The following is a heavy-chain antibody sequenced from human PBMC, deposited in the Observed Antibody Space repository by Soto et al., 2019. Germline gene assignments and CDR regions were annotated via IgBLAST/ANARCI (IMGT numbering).Heavy chain of an antibody. D-gene: IGHD6-19*01. CDR1: GHSISTYY. CDR3: ARHRSKYGSANPFDC. V-gene: IGHV4-59*08. J-gene: IGHJ4*02. Sequence: PETLSLTCTVSGHSISTYYWSWIRQPPGKGLEWIGHIYYSGSTNYNSSLKSRVTISVDTSKNQFSLNLTSVTAADTAMYYCARHRSKYGSANPFDCWGRGTLVTVSS. CDR2: IYYSGST.